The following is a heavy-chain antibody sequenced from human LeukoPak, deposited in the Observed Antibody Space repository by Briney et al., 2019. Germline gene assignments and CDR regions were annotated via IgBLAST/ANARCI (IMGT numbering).Heavy chain of an antibody. CDR2: IYYSGST. D-gene: IGHD3-22*01. CDR1: GGSISSYY. Sequence: SETLSLTCTVSGGSISSYYWSWIRQPPRKGQEWDGYIYYSGSTNYNPSLKSRVTISVDTSQNQFSLKLSSVTAADTAVYYCARDDSSGYYDYWGQGTLVTVSS. V-gene: IGHV4-59*01. CDR3: ARDDSSGYYDY. J-gene: IGHJ4*02.